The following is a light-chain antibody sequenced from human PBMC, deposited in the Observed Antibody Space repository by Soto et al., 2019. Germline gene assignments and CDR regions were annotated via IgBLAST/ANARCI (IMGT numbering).Light chain of an antibody. V-gene: IGLV2-14*01. CDR1: SSDVGGYNY. Sequence: QSVLTQPASVSGSPGQSITISCTGTSSDVGGYNYVSWYQQHPGKAPKLMIYDVSNRPSGVSNRFSGSKSGNTASLTISGLQAEDEADYYGSSYTSSSTCVFGTGTKVTVL. CDR2: DVS. CDR3: SSYTSSSTCV. J-gene: IGLJ1*01.